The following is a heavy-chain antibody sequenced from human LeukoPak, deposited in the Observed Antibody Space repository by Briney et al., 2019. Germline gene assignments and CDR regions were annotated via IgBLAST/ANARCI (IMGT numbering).Heavy chain of an antibody. Sequence: GASVKVSCKASGYTFTAYMHWVRQAPGQGLEWMGWINPSSGGTNYAQNFQGRVTMTSDTSISTAYMELSRLTSDDTAVYYCARGWRSGAFDIWGQGTMVTVSS. J-gene: IGHJ3*02. D-gene: IGHD2-21*01. V-gene: IGHV1-2*02. CDR2: INPSSGGT. CDR1: GYTFTAY. CDR3: ARGWRSGAFDI.